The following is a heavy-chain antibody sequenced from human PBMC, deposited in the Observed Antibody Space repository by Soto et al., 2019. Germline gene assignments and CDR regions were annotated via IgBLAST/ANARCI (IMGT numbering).Heavy chain of an antibody. Sequence: SQTLSLTCAISGDSVSSNSAAWNWIRQSPSRGLEWLGRTYYRSKWYNDYAVSVKSRITINPDTSKNQFSLQLNSVTPEDTAVYYCARDATGYSSSWYGSARGLRFDPWAQGNLVPVSS. CDR2: TYYRSKWYN. D-gene: IGHD6-13*01. J-gene: IGHJ5*02. CDR3: ARDATGYSSSWYGSARGLRFDP. V-gene: IGHV6-1*01. CDR1: GDSVSSNSAA.